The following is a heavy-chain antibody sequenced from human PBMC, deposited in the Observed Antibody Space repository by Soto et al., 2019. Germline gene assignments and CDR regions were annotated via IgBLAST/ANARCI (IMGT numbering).Heavy chain of an antibody. CDR1: GGTFSSYA. Sequence: QVQLVQSGAEVKKPGSSVKVSCKASGGTFSSYAISWVRQAPGQGLEWMGGIIPIFGTAEYAQKFQGRVTITAHESTSAAYMELSSLRSEDTAVYYCARDGGVYDYSPFDYWGQGTLVTVSS. CDR3: ARDGGVYDYSPFDY. J-gene: IGHJ4*02. V-gene: IGHV1-69*12. D-gene: IGHD4-4*01. CDR2: IIPIFGTA.